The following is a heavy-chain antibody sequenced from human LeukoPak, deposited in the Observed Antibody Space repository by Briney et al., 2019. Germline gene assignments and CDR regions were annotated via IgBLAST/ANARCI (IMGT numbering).Heavy chain of an antibody. Sequence: GGSLRLSCAASGFTFSSYAMNWVRQAPGKGLEWVSSLTYNADSTYYADSVKGRFHVSRDTSKSTLYLQMNSLRAEDTAVYYCAKGSRNYYGLEWGDYWGQGTLVTVSS. CDR2: LTYNADST. D-gene: IGHD3-10*01. J-gene: IGHJ4*02. CDR1: GFTFSSYA. CDR3: AKGSRNYYGLEWGDY. V-gene: IGHV3-23*01.